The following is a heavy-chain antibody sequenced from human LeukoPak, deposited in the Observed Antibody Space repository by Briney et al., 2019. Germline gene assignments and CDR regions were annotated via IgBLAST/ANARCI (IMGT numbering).Heavy chain of an antibody. CDR2: INPNSGGT. Sequence: ASVKVSCKASGYTFTGYYMHWVRQAPGQGLEGVGWINPNSGGTNYAQKFQGRVTMTKNHSITTAYMELSSLSSEDAPVYYCAACPLYCSGGSCYREYYFDYWGQGTLVTVSS. D-gene: IGHD2-15*01. CDR1: GYTFTGYY. CDR3: AACPLYCSGGSCYREYYFDY. J-gene: IGHJ4*02. V-gene: IGHV1-2*02.